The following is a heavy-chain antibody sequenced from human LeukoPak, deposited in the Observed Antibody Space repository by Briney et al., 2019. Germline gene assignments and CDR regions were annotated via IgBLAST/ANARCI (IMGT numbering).Heavy chain of an antibody. J-gene: IGHJ6*03. CDR1: GGSISSGSYY. CDR3: ARVAGSSSWYPPPYYYYYMDV. CDR2: IYFSGST. D-gene: IGHD6-13*01. Sequence: RPSETLSLTCTVSGGSISSGSYYWSWIRQPAGKGLEWIGYIYFSGSTNYNPSLRSRVTISLDTSKNQFSLKLRSVTAADTAVYYCARVAGSSSWYPPPYYYYYMDVWGKGTTVTVSS. V-gene: IGHV4-61*10.